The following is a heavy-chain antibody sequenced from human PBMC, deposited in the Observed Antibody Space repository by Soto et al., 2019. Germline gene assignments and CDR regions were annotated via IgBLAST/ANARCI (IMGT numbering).Heavy chain of an antibody. CDR3: ATDEYFGSEIDFYYYAMDV. D-gene: IGHD3-10*01. J-gene: IGHJ6*02. Sequence: QVQLQESGPGLVKPSQTLSLTCTVSGASISIGGYFWSWIRQHPGKGLEWIGHIYYNGSTYYNPSINSRLTISVYTSKNEFSLRLTSVTAADTAVYFCATDEYFGSEIDFYYYAMDVCGQGTTVTVSS. CDR1: GASISIGGYF. V-gene: IGHV4-31*03. CDR2: IYYNGST.